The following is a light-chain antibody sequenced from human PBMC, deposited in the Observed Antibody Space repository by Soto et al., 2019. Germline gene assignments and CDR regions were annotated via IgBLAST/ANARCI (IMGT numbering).Light chain of an antibody. CDR2: DVS. V-gene: IGLV2-14*01. CDR3: SSFTSRHTYV. J-gene: IGLJ1*01. CDR1: SSDIGGYNY. Sequence: QSVLTQPASVSGSPGQSTTISCTGTSSDIGGYNYVSWYQQLPGEAPKLIIYDVSDRPSGVATRFSGSKSGNTASLTISGLHAEDEGHYYCSSFTSRHTYVFGTGTKLTVL.